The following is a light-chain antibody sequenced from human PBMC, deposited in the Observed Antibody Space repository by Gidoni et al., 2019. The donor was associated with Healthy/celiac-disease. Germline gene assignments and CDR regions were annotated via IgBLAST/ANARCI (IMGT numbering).Light chain of an antibody. CDR3: SAWDSSLRVWV. Sequence: QAGLTQPPSVSQGLRQTATLTCTGNSNNVGNQGAAWLQQHQGHPPKLLSYRNNNRPSGISERFSASRSGNTASLTITGLQPEDEADYYCSAWDSSLRVWVFGGGTKLTVL. CDR2: RNN. V-gene: IGLV10-54*04. J-gene: IGLJ3*02. CDR1: SNNVGNQG.